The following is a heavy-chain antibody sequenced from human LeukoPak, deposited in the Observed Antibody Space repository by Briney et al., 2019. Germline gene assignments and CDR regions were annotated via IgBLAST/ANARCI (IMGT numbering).Heavy chain of an antibody. CDR1: GFTFSNAW. CDR3: TTDLYYYDSSGYEPGAFDI. Sequence: PGGSLRLSCAASGFTFSNAWMNWVRQAPGKGLEWVGRIKSKTDGGTADYAAPVKGRFTISRDDSKNTLYLQMNSLKTEDTAVYYCTTDLYYYDSSGYEPGAFDIWGQGTMVTVSS. V-gene: IGHV3-15*07. CDR2: IKSKTDGGTA. J-gene: IGHJ3*02. D-gene: IGHD3-22*01.